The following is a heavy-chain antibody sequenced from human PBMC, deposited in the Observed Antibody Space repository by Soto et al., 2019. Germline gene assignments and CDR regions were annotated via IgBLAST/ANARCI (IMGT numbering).Heavy chain of an antibody. Sequence: HPGGSLRLSCAASGFTFSSYEMNWVRQAPGKGLEWVSYISSSGSTIYYADSVKGRFTISRDNAKNSLYLQMNSLRAEDTAVYYCASLYYYDSSGYPFDYWGQGTLVTVSS. V-gene: IGHV3-48*03. CDR2: ISSSGSTI. CDR1: GFTFSSYE. J-gene: IGHJ4*02. CDR3: ASLYYYDSSGYPFDY. D-gene: IGHD3-22*01.